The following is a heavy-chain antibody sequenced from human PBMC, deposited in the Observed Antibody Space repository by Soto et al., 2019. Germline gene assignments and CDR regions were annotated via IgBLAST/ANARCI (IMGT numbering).Heavy chain of an antibody. CDR3: ARGKKGADYVILTGYPPGDY. CDR1: GGTFSSYA. Sequence: GASVKVSCKASGGTFSSYAISWVRQAPGQGLEWMGGIIPIFGTANYAQKFQGRVTITADESTSTAYMELSSLRSEDTAVYYCARGKKGADYVILTGYPPGDYWGQGTLVTVSS. CDR2: IIPIFGTA. D-gene: IGHD3-9*01. J-gene: IGHJ4*02. V-gene: IGHV1-69*13.